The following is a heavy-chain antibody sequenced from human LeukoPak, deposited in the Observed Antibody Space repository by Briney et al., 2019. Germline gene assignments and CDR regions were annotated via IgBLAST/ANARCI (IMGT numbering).Heavy chain of an antibody. J-gene: IGHJ1*01. CDR3: ARGVWGITMVRGVITSAEYFQH. D-gene: IGHD3-10*01. V-gene: IGHV1-69*13. CDR2: IIPIFGTE. Sequence: SVTVSCMASGGTFSNYAISWVRQAPGQGLEWMGGIIPIFGTENYAQKFQGRVTITADESTSTAYMELSSLRSEDTAVYYCARGVWGITMVRGVITSAEYFQHWGQGTLVTVSS. CDR1: GGTFSNYA.